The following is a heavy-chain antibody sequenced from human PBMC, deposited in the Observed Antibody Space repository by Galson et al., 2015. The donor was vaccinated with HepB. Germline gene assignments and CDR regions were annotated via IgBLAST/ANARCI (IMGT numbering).Heavy chain of an antibody. CDR2: IYPGDSDT. J-gene: IGHJ4*02. Sequence: QSGAEVKKPGESLKISCKGSGYSFTSYWIAWVRQMPGKGLEWMGIIYPGDSDTSYSPSFQGQVTISADKSISFAYLQWNSLKASDTAIYYCARLAWVGSAATGPFDYWGQGSLVTVSS. D-gene: IGHD6-13*01. V-gene: IGHV5-51*03. CDR3: ARLAWVGSAATGPFDY. CDR1: GYSFTSYW.